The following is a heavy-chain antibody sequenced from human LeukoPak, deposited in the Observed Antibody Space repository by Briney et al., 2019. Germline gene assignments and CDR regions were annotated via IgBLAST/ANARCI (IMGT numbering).Heavy chain of an antibody. J-gene: IGHJ4*02. CDR3: ARGSQGLNWNDGLSY. V-gene: IGHV4-34*01. CDR1: GGSFSGYY. Sequence: SETLSLTCAVYGGSFSGYYWSWIRQPPGKGLEWIGEINHSGSTNYNPSLKSRVTISVDTSKNQFSLKLSSVTAADTAVYYCARGSQGLNWNDGLSYWGQGTLVTVSS. D-gene: IGHD1-1*01. CDR2: INHSGST.